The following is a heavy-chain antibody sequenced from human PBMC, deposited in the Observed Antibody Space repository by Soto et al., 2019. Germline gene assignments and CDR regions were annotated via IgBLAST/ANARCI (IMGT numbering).Heavy chain of an antibody. D-gene: IGHD3-22*01. CDR2: IYYSGST. J-gene: IGHJ6*02. CDR3: ARRLYYDSSGFEGGGMDV. CDR1: GGSIISSSYY. Sequence: SETLSLTCTVSGGSIISSSYYWGWIRQPPGKGLEWIGSIYYSGSTYYNPSLKSRVTISVDTSKNQFSLKLSSVTAADTAVYYCARRLYYDSSGFEGGGMDVWGQGTTVTVSS. V-gene: IGHV4-39*01.